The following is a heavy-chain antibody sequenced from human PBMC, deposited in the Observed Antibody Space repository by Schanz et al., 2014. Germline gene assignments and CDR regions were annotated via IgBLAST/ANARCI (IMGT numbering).Heavy chain of an antibody. V-gene: IGHV3-30*18. Sequence: QVRLVESGGGVVQPGRSLRLSCAASGFTLSTHAMHWVRQAPGKGLEWVALVSSDGNNDYYTDSVKGRFTISRDNSKNTVHLQMNSLRAEDTAVYYCAKQHIVRGVIYLNWFDSWGQGTLVTVSS. CDR2: VSSDGNND. CDR1: GFTLSTHA. CDR3: AKQHIVRGVIYLNWFDS. J-gene: IGHJ5*01. D-gene: IGHD3-10*01.